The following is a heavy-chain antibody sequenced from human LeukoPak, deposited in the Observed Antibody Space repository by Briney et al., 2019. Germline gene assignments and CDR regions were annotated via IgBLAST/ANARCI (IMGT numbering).Heavy chain of an antibody. J-gene: IGHJ4*02. V-gene: IGHV1-8*03. Sequence: GASVKVSCKASGYTFTSYDINWVRQATGQGREWMGWMNPNSGNTGYAQKFQGRVTITRNTSISTAYMELSSLRSEDTAVYYCAQVRIVGATRAFDYWGQGTLVTVSS. CDR3: AQVRIVGATRAFDY. CDR2: MNPNSGNT. D-gene: IGHD1-26*01. CDR1: GYTFTSYD.